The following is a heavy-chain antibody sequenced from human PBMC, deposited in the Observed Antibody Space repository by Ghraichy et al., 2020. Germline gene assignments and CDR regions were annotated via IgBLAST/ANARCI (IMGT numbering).Heavy chain of an antibody. CDR1: GGSISSYY. D-gene: IGHD2-2*01. CDR2: IYYSGST. V-gene: IGHV4-59*01. J-gene: IGHJ4*02. CDR3: ARVALGPAASRRYFDY. Sequence: SETLSLTCTVSGGSISSYYWSWIRQPPGKGLEWIGYIYYSGSTNYNPSLKSRVTISVDTSKNQFSLKLSSVTAADTAVYYCARVALGPAASRRYFDYWGQGTLVTVSS.